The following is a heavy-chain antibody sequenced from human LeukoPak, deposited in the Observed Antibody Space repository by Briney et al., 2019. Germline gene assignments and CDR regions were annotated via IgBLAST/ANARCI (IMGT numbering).Heavy chain of an antibody. CDR1: GGSFSGYY. V-gene: IGHV4-34*01. D-gene: IGHD3-3*01. Sequence: PSETLSLTCAVNGGSFSGYYWSWIRQPPGKGLEWIGEINHSGSTNYNPSLKSRVTISVDTSKNQFSLKLSSVTAADTAVYYCARAVSITIFGVVTHWFDPWGQGTLVTVSS. J-gene: IGHJ5*02. CDR2: INHSGST. CDR3: ARAVSITIFGVVTHWFDP.